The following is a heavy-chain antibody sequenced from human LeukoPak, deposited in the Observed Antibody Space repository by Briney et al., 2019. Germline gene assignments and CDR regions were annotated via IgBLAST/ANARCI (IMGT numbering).Heavy chain of an antibody. CDR3: ATSIVGLTYDEHFQH. J-gene: IGHJ1*01. Sequence: GGSLRLSCAASGFAVSSNHMNWVRQAPGKGLEWVSVIFNGGSAYYADSVKGRFTISRDNSKNTLYLQMNSLRAEDTAVYYCATSIVGLTYDEHFQHWGQGTLVTVSS. D-gene: IGHD1-26*01. CDR2: IFNGGSA. CDR1: GFAVSSNH. V-gene: IGHV3-53*01.